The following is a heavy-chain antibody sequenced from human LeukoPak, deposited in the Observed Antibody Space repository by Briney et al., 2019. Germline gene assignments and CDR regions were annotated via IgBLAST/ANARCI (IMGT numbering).Heavy chain of an antibody. CDR3: ARPNGGHGGRGAFDI. J-gene: IGHJ3*02. CDR1: GGSFTGFY. Sequence: SETLSLTCSVSGGSFTGFYWTWLRQSPGKGLEWIGYIYYTGTSDYNPSLKSRVAISIDTSKNQFSLKLNSVTTADTAVYFCARPNGGHGGRGAFDIWGQGTMVIVSS. D-gene: IGHD2-8*01. CDR2: IYYTGTS. V-gene: IGHV4-59*01.